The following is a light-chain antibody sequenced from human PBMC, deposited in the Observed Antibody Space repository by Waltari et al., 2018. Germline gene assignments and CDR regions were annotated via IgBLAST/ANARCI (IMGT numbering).Light chain of an antibody. V-gene: IGKV3-11*01. CDR3: QQRSNWPLT. CDR2: GAS. CDR1: QRVSSY. Sequence: EMVLTQSPDTRSLSPGGRATLACSARQRVSSYLAWYQRQRGQAPRLLIYGASNRATGIPARFSGSGSGTDFTLTISTLGPEDFAVHYCQQRSNWPLTFGGGTKVEIK. J-gene: IGKJ4*01.